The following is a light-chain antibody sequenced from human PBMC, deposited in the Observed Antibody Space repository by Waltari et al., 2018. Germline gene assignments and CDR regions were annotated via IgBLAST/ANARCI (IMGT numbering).Light chain of an antibody. V-gene: IGKV3-11*01. CDR3: QQRSNWPIT. CDR1: QSVRSY. CDR2: DAS. J-gene: IGKJ5*01. Sequence: EIVFTQSRPTLSLSPGESATLSCRASQSVRSYLAWYQQKPGQAPRLLIYDASNRAPGIPARFSGSGSGTDFTLTISSLEPEDFAVYYCQQRSNWPITFGQGTRLEIK.